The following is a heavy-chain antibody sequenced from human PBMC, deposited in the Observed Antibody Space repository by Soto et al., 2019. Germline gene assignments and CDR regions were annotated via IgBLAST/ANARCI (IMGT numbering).Heavy chain of an antibody. CDR2: INRNGKNK. Sequence: QVQLVESGGGLVKPGGSLRLSCTASGFTFSDYYMSWIRLAPGRGLEWLSYINRNGKNKDYADSVRGRFTISRDNAKTSLYLEMNGLSVEDTAVYYCARRRRTDMDDIVLMHDFDFWGQGALVTVSS. CDR1: GFTFSDYY. CDR3: ARRRRTDMDDIVLMHDFDF. V-gene: IGHV3-11*01. D-gene: IGHD2-8*01. J-gene: IGHJ4*02.